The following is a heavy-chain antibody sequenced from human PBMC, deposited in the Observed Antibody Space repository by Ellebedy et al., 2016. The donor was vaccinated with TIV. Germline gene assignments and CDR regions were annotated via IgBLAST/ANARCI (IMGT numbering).Heavy chain of an antibody. V-gene: IGHV1-18*01. CDR2: ISAYNGNT. CDR3: ARHPPSRGYSYGYNWFDP. CDR1: GYTFTSYG. D-gene: IGHD5-18*01. J-gene: IGHJ5*02. Sequence: ASVKVSCXASGYTFTSYGISWVRQAPGQGLEWMGWISAYNGNTNYAQKLQGRVTMTTDTSTSTAYMELRSLRSDDTAVYYCARHPPSRGYSYGYNWFDPWGQGTLVTVSS.